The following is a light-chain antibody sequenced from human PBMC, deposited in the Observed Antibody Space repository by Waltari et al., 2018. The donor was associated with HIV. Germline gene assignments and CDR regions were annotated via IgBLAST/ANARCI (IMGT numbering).Light chain of an antibody. V-gene: IGLV3-21*01. CDR2: HDT. CDR3: QVWDTNTDQYVI. Sequence: SYVLTQSPSVSVAPGKTARLTCGGQNTGSKSVNWYQQQPGEAPVRVIYHDTDRPSGIPDRFSGSTSEDTATLTIRRVEAGDEADYYCQVWDTNTDQYVIFGGGTNLAV. J-gene: IGLJ2*01. CDR1: NTGSKS.